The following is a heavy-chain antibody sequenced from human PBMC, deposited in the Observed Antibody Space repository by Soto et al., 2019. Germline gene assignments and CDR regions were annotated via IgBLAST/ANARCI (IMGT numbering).Heavy chain of an antibody. D-gene: IGHD2-21*01. Sequence: LTLTCAVYGGSFSGHFWSWIRQPPGKGLEWMGEINHSGSTNFNPPLKSRVTISVDTSKNQFTLKVNSLTAADTAVYYCARGISLIVEVQRDAPDKYYFDSWGHRTVVTVYS. CDR3: ARGISLIVEVQRDAPDKYYFDS. J-gene: IGHJ4*01. V-gene: IGHV4-34*01. CDR1: GGSFSGHF. CDR2: INHSGST.